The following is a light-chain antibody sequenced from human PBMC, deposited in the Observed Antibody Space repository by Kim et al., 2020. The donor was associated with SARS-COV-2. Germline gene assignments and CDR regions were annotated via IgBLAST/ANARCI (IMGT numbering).Light chain of an antibody. V-gene: IGKV3-15*01. J-gene: IGKJ2*01. Sequence: SLSPGERATHSCRASQSVSSNLAWYQQKPGQAPRLLIYGASTRATGIPARFSGSGSGTEFTLTISSLQSEDFAVYYCQQYNNWPYTFGQGTKLEI. CDR1: QSVSSN. CDR2: GAS. CDR3: QQYNNWPYT.